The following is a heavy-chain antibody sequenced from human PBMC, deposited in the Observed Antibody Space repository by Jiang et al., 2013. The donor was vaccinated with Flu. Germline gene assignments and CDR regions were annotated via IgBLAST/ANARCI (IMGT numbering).Heavy chain of an antibody. CDR3: ARDNPYYYDSSGYLGIVDY. V-gene: IGHV4-31*03. CDR2: IYYSGST. CDR1: GGSISSGGYY. Sequence: GSGLVKPSQTLSLTCTVSGGSISSGGYYWSWIRQHPGKGLEWIGYIYYSGSTYYNPSLKSRVTISVDTSKNQFSLKLSSVTAADTAVYYCARDNPYYYDSSGYLGIVDYWGQGTLVTVSS. D-gene: IGHD3-22*01. J-gene: IGHJ4*02.